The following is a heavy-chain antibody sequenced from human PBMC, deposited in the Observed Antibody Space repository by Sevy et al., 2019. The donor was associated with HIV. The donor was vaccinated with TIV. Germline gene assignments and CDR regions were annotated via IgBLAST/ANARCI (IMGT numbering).Heavy chain of an antibody. CDR1: GFTFSSYS. D-gene: IGHD2-15*01. CDR3: ARGALALGYCSGGSCHVIDY. Sequence: GGSLRLSCAASGFTFSSYSMNWVRQAPGKGLEWVSYISSSSTIYYADSVKGRFTISRDNAKNSLYLQMNSLRAEDTAVYYCARGALALGYCSGGSCHVIDYWGQGTLVTVSS. CDR2: ISSSSTI. V-gene: IGHV3-48*01. J-gene: IGHJ4*02.